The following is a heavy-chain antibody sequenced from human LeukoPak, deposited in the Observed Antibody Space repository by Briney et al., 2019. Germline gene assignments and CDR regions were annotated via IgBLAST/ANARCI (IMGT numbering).Heavy chain of an antibody. CDR3: AKGAGGFSYYNWFDP. V-gene: IGHV4-38-2*02. J-gene: IGHJ5*02. CDR1: GYSISSGYY. CDR2: IYHSGST. Sequence: SETLSLTCTVSGYSISSGYYWGWIRQPPGKGLEWIGSIYHSGSTYYNPSLKGRVTISVDTSKNQFSLKLSSVTAADTAIYYCAKGAGGFSYYNWFDPWGQGTLVTVSS. D-gene: IGHD5-18*01.